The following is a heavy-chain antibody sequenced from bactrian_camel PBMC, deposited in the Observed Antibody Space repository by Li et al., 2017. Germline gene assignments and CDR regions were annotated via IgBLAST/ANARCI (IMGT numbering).Heavy chain of an antibody. J-gene: IGHJ6*01. V-gene: IGHV3S55*01. CDR2: ISADGRA. Sequence: HVQLVESGGGSVQAGETLRLSCVASGFSFDDSDMGWYRQAPGNACELVASISADGRATYTDSVKGRFTISRDNTKNTVYLQMNNLNSEDSALYYCATGSGGLTATGYWGQGTQVTVS. CDR1: GFSFDDSD. CDR3: ATGSGGLTATGY. D-gene: IGHD5*01.